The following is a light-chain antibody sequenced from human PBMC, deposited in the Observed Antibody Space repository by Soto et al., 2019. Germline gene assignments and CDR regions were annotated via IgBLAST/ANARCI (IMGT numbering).Light chain of an antibody. V-gene: IGKV3-11*01. CDR2: GAS. J-gene: IGKJ1*01. CDR1: QSVSSY. Sequence: ESALTQSPATLSLSPGERATLSCRASQSVSSYLACYPQKPGQSPRLLISGASTRTTGSPDSFSGSGSGTDFTLTPSTLEPEDSAVYYCQHQSTTFGQGTKVDIK. CDR3: QHQSTT.